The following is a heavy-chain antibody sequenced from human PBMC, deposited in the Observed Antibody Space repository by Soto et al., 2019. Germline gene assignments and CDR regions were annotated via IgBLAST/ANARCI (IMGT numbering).Heavy chain of an antibody. CDR1: GFTFSDYY. D-gene: IGHD4-17*01. Sequence: QVQLVESGGGLVKPGGSLRLSCAASGFTFSDYYMSWIRQAPGKGLEWVSYISSSSSYTNYAESVKGRFTTSRDNAKNSLYLQMNSLRAEDTAVYYCARDLRDAFDIWGQGTMVTVSS. V-gene: IGHV3-11*06. CDR2: ISSSSSYT. J-gene: IGHJ3*02. CDR3: ARDLRDAFDI.